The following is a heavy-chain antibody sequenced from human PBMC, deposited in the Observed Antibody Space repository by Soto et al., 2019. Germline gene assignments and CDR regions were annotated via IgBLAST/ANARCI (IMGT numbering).Heavy chain of an antibody. CDR2: MNPNSGNT. V-gene: IGHV1-8*01. CDR1: GYTFTSYD. Sequence: QVQLVQSGAEVKKPGASVKVSCTASGYTFTSYDIHWVRQATGQGPEWMGWMNPNSGNTGLVQKFQGRVTVTRNTSINTAYMELSRLRSEDTAVYYCGRGRGCSVGSCSESVRNFDYGGQGTPVTLSS. CDR3: GRGRGCSVGSCSESVRNFDY. D-gene: IGHD2-15*01. J-gene: IGHJ4*02.